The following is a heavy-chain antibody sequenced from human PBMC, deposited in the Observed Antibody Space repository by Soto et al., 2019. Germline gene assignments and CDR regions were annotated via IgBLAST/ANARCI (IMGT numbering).Heavy chain of an antibody. Sequence: PGGSLRLSCAGSGFTFSSHAMHWVRQAPGKGLEWVAIIAYDGTTKYYADSVKGRFTISRDNSENTVYLQLNGLRGEDSAVYYCARAQSSTVVTSSHFDPWGQGTLVTVSS. CDR1: GFTFSSHA. CDR2: IAYDGTTK. J-gene: IGHJ5*02. V-gene: IGHV3-30*01. D-gene: IGHD2-21*02. CDR3: ARAQSSTVVTSSHFDP.